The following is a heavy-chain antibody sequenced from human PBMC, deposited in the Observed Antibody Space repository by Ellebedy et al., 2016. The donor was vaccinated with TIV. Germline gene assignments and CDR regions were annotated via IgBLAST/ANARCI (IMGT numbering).Heavy chain of an antibody. V-gene: IGHV4-31*03. Sequence: MPSETLSLTCTVSGDSLSSGGYYSSWIRQHPGKGLEWLGFIYYNGGTYYNPSLKSRLTLSLDTSKKQFSLRLSSVSASDTAVYYCARGGIAARDFRYWGLGTLVTVSS. CDR2: IYYNGGT. CDR3: ARGGIAARDFRY. J-gene: IGHJ4*02. D-gene: IGHD6-6*01. CDR1: GDSLSSGGYY.